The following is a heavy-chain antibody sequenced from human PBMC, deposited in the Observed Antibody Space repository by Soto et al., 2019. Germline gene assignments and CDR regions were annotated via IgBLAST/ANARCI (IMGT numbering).Heavy chain of an antibody. CDR2: IYHSGTT. V-gene: IGHV4-38-2*01. Sequence: FETLSLTCAVSGDSISRGYYWAWIRQPPGKGLEYIGSIYHSGTTYYNPSLMSRVTISVDKSKNQFSLKLSSVTAADTAVYYCARASCSGGSCYFDFDYWGQGTLVTVSS. CDR1: GDSISRGYY. CDR3: ARASCSGGSCYFDFDY. J-gene: IGHJ4*02. D-gene: IGHD2-15*01.